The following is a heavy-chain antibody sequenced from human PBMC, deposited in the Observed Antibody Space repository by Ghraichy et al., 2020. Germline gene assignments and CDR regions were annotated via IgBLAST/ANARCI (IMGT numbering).Heavy chain of an antibody. D-gene: IGHD6-13*01. J-gene: IGHJ4*02. CDR3: AKDVKQQLAYFDY. CDR2: IGGSGGST. CDR1: GFTFSSYA. Sequence: LSLTCAASGFTFSSYAMSWVRQAPGKGLEWVSGIGGSGGSTYYADSVKGRFTISRDNSKNTLYLQWNSLRAEDTAVYYCAKDVKQQLAYFDYWGQGTLVTVSS. V-gene: IGHV3-23*01.